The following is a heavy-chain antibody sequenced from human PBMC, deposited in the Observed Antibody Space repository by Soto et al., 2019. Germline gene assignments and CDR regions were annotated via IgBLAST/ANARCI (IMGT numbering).Heavy chain of an antibody. V-gene: IGHV1-8*01. J-gene: IGHJ4*02. CDR2: MNPNSGNT. CDR1: GYTFTSYD. D-gene: IGHD6-6*01. CDR3: ARDRSHSAARPKYSGY. Sequence: QVQLVQSGAEVKKPGASVKVSCKASGYTFTSYDINWVRQAPGQGLEWMGWMNPNSGNTGYAQKFQGRVTMTRNTSISTAYMELSSLRSEDTAVYYCARDRSHSAARPKYSGYWGQGTLVTVSS.